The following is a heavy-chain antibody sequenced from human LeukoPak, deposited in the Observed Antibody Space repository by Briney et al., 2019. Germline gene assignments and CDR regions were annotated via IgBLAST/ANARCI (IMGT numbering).Heavy chain of an antibody. Sequence: PGGSLRLSCAVSGFTFSSYDMHWVRQPTGKGLEWVSGIDTTDDTYYPGSVKGRFTISRAKNSLYLQMNSLRAGDTAVYYCARATRGFDLWGRSTLV. J-gene: IGHJ2*01. CDR2: IDTTDDT. CDR1: GFTFSSYD. CDR3: ARATRGFDL. D-gene: IGHD5-12*01. V-gene: IGHV3-13*04.